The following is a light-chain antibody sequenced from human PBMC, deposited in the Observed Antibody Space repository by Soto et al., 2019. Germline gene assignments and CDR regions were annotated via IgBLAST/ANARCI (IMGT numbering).Light chain of an antibody. V-gene: IGLV2-23*01. CDR3: YSYAGGSSWV. Sequence: QSALTQPTSVSGSPGQWIPISCTGTRSDLGSYNRVSWYQEYPGKAPSLLIYENVKRPSGVVTRFSGSKSDNTASLSISGREAEDEADYYCYSYAGGSSWVFGGGTKLTVL. CDR2: ENV. J-gene: IGLJ3*02. CDR1: RSDLGSYNR.